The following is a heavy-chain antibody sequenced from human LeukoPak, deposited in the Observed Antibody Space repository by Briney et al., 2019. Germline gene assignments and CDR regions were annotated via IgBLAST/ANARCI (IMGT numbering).Heavy chain of an antibody. Sequence: PGESLKISCKGFGYRFTSYWIGWVRQVPGKGLEGMGIIYPGDSETRTSPSFQGQVTISADKSISTAYLHWSSLKASGTAMYYCARIYCSSTICSYYYGMDVWGQGTTVTVSS. CDR1: GYRFTSYW. D-gene: IGHD2-2*01. CDR3: ARIYCSSTICSYYYGMDV. CDR2: IYPGDSET. V-gene: IGHV5-51*01. J-gene: IGHJ6*02.